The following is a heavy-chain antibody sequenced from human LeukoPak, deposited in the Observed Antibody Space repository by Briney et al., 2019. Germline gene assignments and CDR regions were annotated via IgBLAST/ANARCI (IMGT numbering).Heavy chain of an antibody. Sequence: SETLSLTCTVSGDPISSGSYYWSWIRQPAGKGLEWIGRIYTSGSTKYNPSLKSRVTISLDTSKNQFSLKVSSVTAADTAMYYCATTRWTSERGGFDYWGQGTLVTVSS. CDR1: GDPISSGSYY. V-gene: IGHV4-61*02. D-gene: IGHD1-1*01. J-gene: IGHJ4*02. CDR3: ATTRWTSERGGFDY. CDR2: IYTSGST.